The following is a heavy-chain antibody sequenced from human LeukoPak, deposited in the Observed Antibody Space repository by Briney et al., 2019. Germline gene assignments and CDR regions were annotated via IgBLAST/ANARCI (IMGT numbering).Heavy chain of an antibody. Sequence: GRSLRLSCAASGFTFSSYGMHWVRQAPGKGLEWVAIIWYDESSKFYADSVKGRFTISRDNSKNTLYLQMNSLRAEDTAVYYCARDRVSGYYYYYAMDVWGQGTTVTVSS. D-gene: IGHD1-26*01. CDR3: ARDRVSGYYYYYAMDV. J-gene: IGHJ6*02. CDR1: GFTFSSYG. V-gene: IGHV3-33*01. CDR2: IWYDESSK.